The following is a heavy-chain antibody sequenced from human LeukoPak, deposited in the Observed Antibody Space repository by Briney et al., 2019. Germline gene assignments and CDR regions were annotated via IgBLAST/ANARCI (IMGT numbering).Heavy chain of an antibody. V-gene: IGHV4-34*01. J-gene: IGHJ4*02. CDR3: ARGSTLVYYFDY. CDR1: GGSFSDYY. Sequence: PSETLSLTCAVYGGSFSDYYWSWIRQPPGKGLEWIGEINHSGSTNYNPSLKSRVTISVDTSKNQFSLKLSSVTAADTAVYYCARGSTLVYYFDYWGQGTLVTVSS. CDR2: INHSGST.